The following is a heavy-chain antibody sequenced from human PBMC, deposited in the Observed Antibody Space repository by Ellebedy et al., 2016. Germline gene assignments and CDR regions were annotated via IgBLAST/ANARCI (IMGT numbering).Heavy chain of an antibody. Sequence: GGSLRLSXEGSGFAFGNFWMNWVRQAPGKGLEWVANIRPDGGEMNYLDSVRGRFTISRDNAKNSLFLQMYSLRAEDTALYYCSKSFDSWGQGTQVTVSS. CDR3: SKSFDS. J-gene: IGHJ4*02. CDR1: GFAFGNFW. V-gene: IGHV3-7*01. CDR2: IRPDGGEM.